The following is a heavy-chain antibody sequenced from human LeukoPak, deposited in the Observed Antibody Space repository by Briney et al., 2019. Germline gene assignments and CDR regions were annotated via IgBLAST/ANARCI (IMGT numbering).Heavy chain of an antibody. D-gene: IGHD1-1*01. CDR2: ISGSGGST. J-gene: IGHJ6*02. V-gene: IGHV3-23*01. Sequence: GGSLRLSCAASGFTFSSYAMSWVRQAPGKGLEWVSAISGSGGSTYYADSVKGRFTISRDNSKNTLYLQMNSLRPEDTAVYYCAKGRMETSSYYFYGMEVWGQGTTVTVSS. CDR3: AKGRMETSSYYFYGMEV. CDR1: GFTFSSYA.